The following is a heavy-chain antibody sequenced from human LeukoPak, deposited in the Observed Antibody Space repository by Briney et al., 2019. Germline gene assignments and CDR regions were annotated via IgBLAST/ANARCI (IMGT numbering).Heavy chain of an antibody. J-gene: IGHJ4*02. CDR1: GASVSSYF. Sequence: SETLSLTCTVSGASVSSYFWSWIRQSPEKGLEWIGYVYHSGSSSSNPSLQSRVIISQDTSRNQVSLKMTSATAADTAVYYCAKLLGEEYWGQGTQVVVSS. D-gene: IGHD6-6*01. CDR3: AKLLGEEY. V-gene: IGHV4-59*02. CDR2: VYHSGSS.